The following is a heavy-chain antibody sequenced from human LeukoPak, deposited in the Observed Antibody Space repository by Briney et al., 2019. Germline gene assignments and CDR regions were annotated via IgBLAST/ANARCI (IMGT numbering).Heavy chain of an antibody. CDR3: ARHSHGTTNDY. V-gene: IGHV4-59*08. CDR1: GGSISTYY. D-gene: IGHD1-1*01. J-gene: IGHJ4*02. Sequence: PETLSLTCTVSGGSISTYYWSWIRQPPGKGLEWIGYIHYSGSTNYNPSLKSRVTMSVDTSKNQFSLKLSSVTAADTAVNYCARHSHGTTNDYWGQGTLVTVSS. CDR2: IHYSGST.